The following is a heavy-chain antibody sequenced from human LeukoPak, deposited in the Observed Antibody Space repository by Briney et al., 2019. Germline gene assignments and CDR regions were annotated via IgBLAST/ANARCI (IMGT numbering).Heavy chain of an antibody. CDR3: ARPRVTMVRGPYDY. D-gene: IGHD3-10*01. J-gene: IGHJ4*02. CDR1: GGSFSGYY. CDR2: INHSGST. Sequence: KPSGTLSLTCAVCGGSFSGYYWSWIRQPPGKGLEWIGEINHSGSTNYNPSLKSRVTISVDTSKNQFSLKLSSVTAADTAVYYCARPRVTMVRGPYDYWGQGTLVTVSS. V-gene: IGHV4-34*01.